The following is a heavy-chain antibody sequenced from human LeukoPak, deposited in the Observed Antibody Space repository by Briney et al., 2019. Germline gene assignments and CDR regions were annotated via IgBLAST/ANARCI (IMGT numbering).Heavy chain of an antibody. CDR2: INPNSGGT. CDR3: ARGYGGYAGLADY. J-gene: IGHJ4*02. D-gene: IGHD5-12*01. CDR1: GYTFTSYG. Sequence: ASVKVSCKASGYTFTSYGINWVRQAPGQGLEWMGWINPNSGGTNYAQKFQGWVTMTRDTSISTAYMELSRLRSDDTAVYYCARGYGGYAGLADYWGQGTLVTVSS. V-gene: IGHV1-2*04.